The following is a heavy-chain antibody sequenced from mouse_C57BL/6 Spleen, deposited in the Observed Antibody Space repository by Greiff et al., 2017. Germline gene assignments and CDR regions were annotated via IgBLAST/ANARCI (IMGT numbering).Heavy chain of an antibody. Sequence: EVKLMESGGGLVKPGGSLKLSCAASGFTFSSYTMSWVRQTPEKRLEWVATISGGGGNTYYPDIVKGRFTISRDNAKNTLYLQMSSLRSEDTALYYCARGLFFDYWGQGTTLTVSS. CDR3: ARGLFFDY. V-gene: IGHV5-9*01. J-gene: IGHJ2*01. CDR1: GFTFSSYT. CDR2: ISGGGGNT.